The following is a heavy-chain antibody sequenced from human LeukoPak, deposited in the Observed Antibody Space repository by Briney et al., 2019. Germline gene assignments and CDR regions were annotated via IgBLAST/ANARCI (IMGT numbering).Heavy chain of an antibody. Sequence: GGSLRLSCAASGFTFSSYSMNWVRQAPGKGLEWEAFIRFDGSNKYYADSVKGRFTISRDNSKNTLHLQMNSLRVEDTAVYYCARVEDYDILTGFDYWGQGTLVTVSS. CDR1: GFTFSSYS. V-gene: IGHV3-30*02. CDR3: ARVEDYDILTGFDY. D-gene: IGHD3-9*01. J-gene: IGHJ4*02. CDR2: IRFDGSNK.